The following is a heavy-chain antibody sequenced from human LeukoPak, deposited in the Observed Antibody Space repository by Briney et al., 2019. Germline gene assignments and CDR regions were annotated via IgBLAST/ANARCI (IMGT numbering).Heavy chain of an antibody. J-gene: IGHJ5*02. CDR3: AREVVAAIQNWFDP. V-gene: IGHV3-48*03. Sequence: PGGSLRLSCAASGFTFSSYEMNWVRQAPGKGLEWVSYISSSGSTIYYAGSVKGRFTISRDNAKNSLYLQMNSLRAEDTAVYYCAREVVAAIQNWFDPWGQGTLVTVSS. CDR1: GFTFSSYE. D-gene: IGHD2-15*01. CDR2: ISSSGSTI.